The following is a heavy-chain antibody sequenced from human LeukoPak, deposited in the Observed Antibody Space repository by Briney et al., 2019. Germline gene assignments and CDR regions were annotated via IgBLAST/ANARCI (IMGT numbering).Heavy chain of an antibody. CDR1: GFTFSNYW. V-gene: IGHV3-74*01. D-gene: IGHD6-19*01. Sequence: GGSLRLSCAASGFTFSNYWMHWVRQAPGKGLVWGSRISSDESITSYADSVKGRFTISRDDAKNTLFLRMNGLRAEDTAVYYCARVSLSSGCLSNWGQGTLVTVSS. J-gene: IGHJ4*02. CDR3: ARVSLSSGCLSN. CDR2: ISSDESIT.